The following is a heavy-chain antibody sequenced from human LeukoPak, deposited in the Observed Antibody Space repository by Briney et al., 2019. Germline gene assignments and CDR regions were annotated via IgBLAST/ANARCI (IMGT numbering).Heavy chain of an antibody. CDR1: GLTFSSYA. V-gene: IGHV3-23*01. Sequence: GGSLRLSCAASGLTFSSYAMSWVRQAPGKGLEWVSTISGGGDTTNYAGSVKGRFSISRGNSKNTLFLQMSSLRAEDTALYYCAKGGGGVGGSQYHFDFWGQGTLVTVSS. CDR2: ISGGGDTT. D-gene: IGHD3-16*01. CDR3: AKGGGGVGGSQYHFDF. J-gene: IGHJ4*02.